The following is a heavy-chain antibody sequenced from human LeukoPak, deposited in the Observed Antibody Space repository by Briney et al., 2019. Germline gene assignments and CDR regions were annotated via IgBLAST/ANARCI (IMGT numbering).Heavy chain of an antibody. CDR1: GYTFTSYG. D-gene: IGHD2-2*01. CDR3: ARGEGDIVVVPAAIPFDY. CDR2: ISAYNGNT. V-gene: IGHV1-18*01. J-gene: IGHJ4*02. Sequence: GASVKVSCKASGYTFTSYGISWVRQAPGQGLEWMGWISAYNGNTNYAQKLQGRVTMTTDTSTSTAYMELRSLRSDDTAVHYCARGEGDIVVVPAAIPFDYWGQGTLVTVSS.